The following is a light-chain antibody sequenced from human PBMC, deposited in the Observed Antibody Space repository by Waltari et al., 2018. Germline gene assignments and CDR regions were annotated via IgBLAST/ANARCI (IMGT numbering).Light chain of an antibody. CDR3: YSTSDNTQM. V-gene: IGLV3-27*01. CDR2: RDT. J-gene: IGLJ3*02. Sequence: SSELTQPSSVSVSPGQTATITGSGDVLAKKYARWFQQKAGQTPVLVIYRDTERASGIPERFSASSSGTTVTLTISGAQVDDEADYYCYSTSDNTQMFGGGTKLTVL. CDR1: VLAKKY.